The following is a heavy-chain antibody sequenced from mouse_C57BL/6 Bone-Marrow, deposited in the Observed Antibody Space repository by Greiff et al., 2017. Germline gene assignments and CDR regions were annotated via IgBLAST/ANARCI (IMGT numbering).Heavy chain of an antibody. CDR1: GYTFTDYE. J-gene: IGHJ2*01. D-gene: IGHD2-2*01. Sequence: VQLVESGAELVRPGASVTLSCKASGYTFTDYEMHWVKQTPVHGLEWIGAIDPETGGTAYNQKFKGKAILTADKSSSTAYMELRSLTSEDSAVYYCIPPMVSDYWGQGTTLTVSS. CDR3: IPPMVSDY. V-gene: IGHV1-15*01. CDR2: IDPETGGT.